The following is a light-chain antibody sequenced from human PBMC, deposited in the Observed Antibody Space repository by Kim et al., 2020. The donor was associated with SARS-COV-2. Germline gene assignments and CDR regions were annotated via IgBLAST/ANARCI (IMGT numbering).Light chain of an antibody. V-gene: IGKV3-20*01. Sequence: SPGERATLSCRASQSVSSSYFAWYQQKPGQAPRLVIHGASSRATGIPERFSGSGSGTDFTLTISRLEPEDFAVYYCQQYVSSPWTFGQGTKVDIK. CDR3: QQYVSSPWT. J-gene: IGKJ1*01. CDR2: GAS. CDR1: QSVSSSY.